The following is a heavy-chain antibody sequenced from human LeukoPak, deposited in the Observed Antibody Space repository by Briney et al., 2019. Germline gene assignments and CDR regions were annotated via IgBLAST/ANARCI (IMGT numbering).Heavy chain of an antibody. D-gene: IGHD2-2*02. CDR1: GGTFSSYA. V-gene: IGHV1-69*13. J-gene: IGHJ4*02. CDR2: IIPIFGTA. CDR3: ARGAREYQLLYPFGY. Sequence: ASVKVSCKASGGTFSSYAISWVRQAPGQGLEWMGGIIPIFGTANYAQKFQGRVTITADESTSTAYMELSSLRSEDTAVYYCARGAREYQLLYPFGYWGQGTLVTVSS.